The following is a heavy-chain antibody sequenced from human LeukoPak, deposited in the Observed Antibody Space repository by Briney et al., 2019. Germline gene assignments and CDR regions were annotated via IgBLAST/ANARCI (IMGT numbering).Heavy chain of an antibody. CDR1: GGSISSSSYY. CDR2: IYYSGST. V-gene: IGHV4-39*07. CDR3: ARAISKTGGSKYNWFDP. J-gene: IGHJ5*02. Sequence: SETLSLTCTVSGGSISSSSYYWGWIRQPPGKGLEWIGSIYYSGSTYYNPSLKSRVTISVDTSKNQFSLKLSSVTAADTAVYYCARAISKTGGSKYNWFDPWGQGTLVTVSS. D-gene: IGHD3-16*01.